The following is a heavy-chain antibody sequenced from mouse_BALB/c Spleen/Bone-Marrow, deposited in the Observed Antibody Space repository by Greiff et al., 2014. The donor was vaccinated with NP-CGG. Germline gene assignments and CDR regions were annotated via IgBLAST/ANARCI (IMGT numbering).Heavy chain of an antibody. CDR2: IWGDGST. V-gene: IGHV2-6-7*01. Sequence: VQRVESGPGLVAPSQSLSITCTVSGFSLTGYGVNWVRQPPGKGLEWLGMIWGDGSTDYNSALKSRLSISKDNSKSQVFLKMNSLQTDDTARYYCASITTAVADYAMDYWGQGTSVTVSS. CDR1: GFSLTGYG. J-gene: IGHJ4*01. D-gene: IGHD1-1*01. CDR3: ASITTAVADYAMDY.